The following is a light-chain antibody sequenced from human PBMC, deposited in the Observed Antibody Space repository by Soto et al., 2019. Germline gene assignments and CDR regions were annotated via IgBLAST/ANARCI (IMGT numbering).Light chain of an antibody. V-gene: IGKV1-5*03. J-gene: IGKJ2*01. Sequence: DIQMTQSPSTLSASVGDGVTITCRASQNIGSWLAWYQQKPGEAPKLLISKATNLQSGVPSRFSGSGSGTDFILTISSLQPVDSATYFCQQYNDFPYSFGPGTKLDI. CDR1: QNIGSW. CDR3: QQYNDFPYS. CDR2: KAT.